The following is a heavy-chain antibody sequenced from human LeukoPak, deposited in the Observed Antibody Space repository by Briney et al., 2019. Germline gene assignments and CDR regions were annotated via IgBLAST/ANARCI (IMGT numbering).Heavy chain of an antibody. V-gene: IGHV4-59*01. CDR2: VEYSGST. J-gene: IGHJ3*02. CDR3: ARLRRSSGRPDAFDI. CDR1: GGSIGSYY. Sequence: SETLSLTCTVSGGSIGSYYWSWLRQPPGKGLEWIGCVEYSGSTNYNPSLKSRVTISVDTSKNQFSLKLNSVTAADTAVYYCARLRRSSGRPDAFDIWGQGTRVTVSS. D-gene: IGHD1-26*01.